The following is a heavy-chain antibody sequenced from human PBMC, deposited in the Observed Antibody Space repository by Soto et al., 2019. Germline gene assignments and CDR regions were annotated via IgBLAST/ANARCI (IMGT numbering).Heavy chain of an antibody. CDR2: IIPIFGTA. V-gene: IGHV1-69*01. J-gene: IGHJ6*04. CDR1: GGTFSRYA. D-gene: IGHD2-2*01. CDR3: AREGGRYCSSTSCPLRGRDV. Sequence: VQLVQSGAEVKKPGSSVKVSCKASGGTFSRYAISWVRQAPGQGLEWMGGIIPIFGTANYAQKFQGRFTITADESTSTAYMELSSLRSEDTAVYYCAREGGRYCSSTSCPLRGRDVWGEGTTFTVSS.